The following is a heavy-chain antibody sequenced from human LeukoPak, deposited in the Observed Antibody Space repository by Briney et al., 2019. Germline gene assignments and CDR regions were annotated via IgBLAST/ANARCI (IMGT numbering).Heavy chain of an antibody. D-gene: IGHD2-15*01. CDR1: GFTFSSYA. Sequence: PGGSLRLSCAASGFTFSSYAMHWVRQAPGKGLEWVAVISYDGSNKYYADSVKGRFTISRDNSKNTLYLQMNSLRAEDTAVYYCVSGYRSGGSCKGAFDPWGQGTLVTVSS. J-gene: IGHJ5*02. CDR2: ISYDGSNK. V-gene: IGHV3-30-3*01. CDR3: VSGYRSGGSCKGAFDP.